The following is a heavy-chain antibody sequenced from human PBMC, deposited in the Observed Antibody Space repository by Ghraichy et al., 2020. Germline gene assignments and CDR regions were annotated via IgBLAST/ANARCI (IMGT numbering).Heavy chain of an antibody. CDR2: IGTAGDT. V-gene: IGHV3-13*01. J-gene: IGHJ6*03. D-gene: IGHD3-10*01. CDR1: GFTFSSYD. CDR3: ARDKRFMVRGVMVDYMDV. Sequence: GGSLRLSCAASGFTFSSYDMHWVRQATGKGLEWVSAIGTAGDTYYPGSVKGRFTISRENAKNSLYLQMNSLRAGDTAVYYCARDKRFMVRGVMVDYMDVWGKGTTATVSS.